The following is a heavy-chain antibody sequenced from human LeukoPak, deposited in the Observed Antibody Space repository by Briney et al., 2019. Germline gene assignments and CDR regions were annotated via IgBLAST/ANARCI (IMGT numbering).Heavy chain of an antibody. CDR3: ARYALRRLTMVRGLSSAFDI. D-gene: IGHD3-10*01. J-gene: IGHJ3*02. Sequence: SETLSLTCAVYGGSFSDYYWSWIRQPPGKGLEWIGEIHHSGSTNYNPSLKSRVTISVDTSKNQFSLRLSSVTAADTAVYYCARYALRRLTMVRGLSSAFDIWGQGTMVTVSS. V-gene: IGHV4-34*01. CDR2: IHHSGST. CDR1: GGSFSDYY.